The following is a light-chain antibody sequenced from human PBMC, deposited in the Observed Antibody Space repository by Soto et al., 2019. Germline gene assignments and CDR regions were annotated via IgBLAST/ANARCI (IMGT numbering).Light chain of an antibody. CDR1: QSVSSN. J-gene: IGKJ1*01. Sequence: EIVMTQSPATLSVSPGERATLSCRASQSVSSNLAWYQQKVGQAPKLLIYDASIRATGIPARFSGIRSGTEFTLTISSLQFEDFAVYYCQQYNNWPETFGQMTKV. CDR3: QQYNNWPET. V-gene: IGKV3-15*01. CDR2: DAS.